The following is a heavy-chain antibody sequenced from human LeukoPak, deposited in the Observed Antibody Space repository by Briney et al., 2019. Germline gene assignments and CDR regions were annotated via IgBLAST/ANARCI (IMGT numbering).Heavy chain of an antibody. CDR2: IYYSGST. Sequence: PSETLSLTCTVSGGSISSSSYYWGWIRQPPGRGLEWIGSIYYSGSTYYNPSLKSRVTISVDTSKNQFSLKLSSVTAADTAVYYCARHKGEMATTPPDHWGQGTLVTVSS. CDR3: ARHKGEMATTPPDH. CDR1: GGSISSSSYY. J-gene: IGHJ4*02. D-gene: IGHD5-24*01. V-gene: IGHV4-39*01.